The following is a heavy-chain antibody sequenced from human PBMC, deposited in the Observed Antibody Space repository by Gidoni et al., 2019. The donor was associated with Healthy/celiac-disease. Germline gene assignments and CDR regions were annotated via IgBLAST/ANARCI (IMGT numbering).Heavy chain of an antibody. CDR3: ARAPYYYDRSTGWFDP. J-gene: IGHJ5*02. CDR1: GYTFTSYA. Sequence: QVQLVQSGAEVKKPGASVKVSCKASGYTFTSYAMHWVRQAPGQRLEWMGWINAGNGNTKYSQKFQGRVTITRDTSASTAYMELSSLRSEDTAVYYCARAPYYYDRSTGWFDPWGQGTLVTVSS. CDR2: INAGNGNT. V-gene: IGHV1-3*01. D-gene: IGHD3-22*01.